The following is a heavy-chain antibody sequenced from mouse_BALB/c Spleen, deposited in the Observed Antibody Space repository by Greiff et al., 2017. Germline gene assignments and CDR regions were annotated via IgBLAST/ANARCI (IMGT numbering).Heavy chain of an antibody. D-gene: IGHD1-2*01. CDR2: INPSSGYT. J-gene: IGHJ2*01. CDR1: GYTFTSYT. Sequence: QVQLQQSGAELARPGASVKMSCKASGYTFTSYTMHWVKQRPGQGLEWIGYINPSSGYTNYNQKFKDKATLTADKSSSTAYMQLSSLTSEDSAVYYCARWGITTALFEYWGEGTTLTVSS. CDR3: ARWGITTALFEY. V-gene: IGHV1-4*01.